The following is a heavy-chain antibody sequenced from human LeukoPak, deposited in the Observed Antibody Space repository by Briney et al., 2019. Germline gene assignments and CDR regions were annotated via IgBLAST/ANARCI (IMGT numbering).Heavy chain of an antibody. CDR2: INYSGNI. J-gene: IGHJ4*02. V-gene: IGHV4-31*03. Sequence: PSQTLSLTCTVSGGSISSGSHYWSWIRQHPGKGLEWIGYINYSGNIYYHPSLKSRLTMSVDTSKNQFSLKLASVTAADTAIYYCARSIYYFDYWGQGTLVTVSS. D-gene: IGHD5-24*01. CDR3: ARSIYYFDY. CDR1: GGSISSGSHY.